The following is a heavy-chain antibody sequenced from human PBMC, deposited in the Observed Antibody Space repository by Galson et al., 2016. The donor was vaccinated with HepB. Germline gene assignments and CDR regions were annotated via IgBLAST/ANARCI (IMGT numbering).Heavy chain of an antibody. V-gene: IGHV3-74*01. CDR3: AREAKLAAPDYYGMDV. J-gene: IGHJ6*02. CDR1: GFTFNTYW. Sequence: SLRLSCAASGFTFNTYWLGWVRQGPGKGLVWVSRINSDGSTTTYADSVKGRFTISRDNAKKTLCLQMNSQRSEDTAVYYCAREAKLAAPDYYGMDVWGQGTTVTVSS. CDR2: INSDGSTT. D-gene: IGHD6-13*01.